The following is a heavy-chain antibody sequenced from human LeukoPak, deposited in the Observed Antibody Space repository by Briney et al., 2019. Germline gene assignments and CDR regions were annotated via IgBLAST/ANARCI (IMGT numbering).Heavy chain of an antibody. V-gene: IGHV1-46*01. CDR2: INPSGGST. J-gene: IGHJ6*03. D-gene: IGHD2-2*01. Sequence: GTSVKVSCKASGYTFTSYYMHWVRQAPGQGLEWMGIINPSGGSTSYAQKFQGRVTMTRNTSISTAYMELSSLRSEDTAVYYCAMHPGSTVYYYMDVWGKGTTVTVSS. CDR1: GYTFTSYY. CDR3: AMHPGSTVYYYMDV.